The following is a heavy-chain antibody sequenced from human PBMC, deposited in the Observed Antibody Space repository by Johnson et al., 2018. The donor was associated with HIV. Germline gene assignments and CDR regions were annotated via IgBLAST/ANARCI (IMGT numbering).Heavy chain of an antibody. V-gene: IGHV3-23*01. J-gene: IGHJ3*02. CDR3: ARERGGGYSSSPDAFDI. D-gene: IGHD6-6*01. CDR2: ISGSGANT. Sequence: EWVSAISGSGANTYYADSVKGRFTISRDNSKNTLYLQMNSLRAEDTAVYYCARERGGGYSSSPDAFDIWGQGTMVTVSS.